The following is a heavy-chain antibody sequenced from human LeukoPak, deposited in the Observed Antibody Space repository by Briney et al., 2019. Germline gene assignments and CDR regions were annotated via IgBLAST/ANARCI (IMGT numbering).Heavy chain of an antibody. CDR3: AREVSESGDAFDI. CDR2: IKQDGSEK. Sequence: GGSLRLSCAASGFTFSSYAMHWVRQAPGKGLEWVANIKQDGSEKYYVDSVKGRFTISRDNAKNSLYLQMNSLRAEDTAVYYCAREVSESGDAFDIWGQGTMVTVSS. J-gene: IGHJ3*02. V-gene: IGHV3-7*01. CDR1: GFTFSSYA.